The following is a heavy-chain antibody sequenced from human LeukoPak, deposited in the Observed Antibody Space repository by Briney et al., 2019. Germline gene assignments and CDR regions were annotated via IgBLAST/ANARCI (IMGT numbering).Heavy chain of an antibody. CDR3: ARERGGYSYGDY. CDR1: GYTFSSYG. V-gene: IGHV1-18*01. Sequence: GASVKVSCKASGYTFSSYGISWVRQAPGQGVEWMGWINTYNGNTNYAQKLQGRVTMTTDTSTSTAYMELRSLRSDDTAVYYCARERGGYSYGDYWGQGTLVTVSS. CDR2: INTYNGNT. J-gene: IGHJ4*02. D-gene: IGHD5-18*01.